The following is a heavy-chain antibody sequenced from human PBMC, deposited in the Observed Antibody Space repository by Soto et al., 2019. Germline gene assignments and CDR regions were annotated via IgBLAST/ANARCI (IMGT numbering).Heavy chain of an antibody. CDR2: ISGSGGST. CDR1: GFPVRRYA. J-gene: IGHJ4*02. D-gene: IGHD1-26*01. Sequence: VVSLGLSFSASGFPVRRYAMSWVRQAPGKGLEWVSAISGSGGSTYYADSVKGRFTISRDNSKNTLYLQMNSLRAEDTAVYYCAKGPSGSYYEFDYWGQATLVTVSS. CDR3: AKGPSGSYYEFDY. V-gene: IGHV3-23*01.